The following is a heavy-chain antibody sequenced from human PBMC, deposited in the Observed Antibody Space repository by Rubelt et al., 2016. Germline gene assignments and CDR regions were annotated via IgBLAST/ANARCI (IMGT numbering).Heavy chain of an antibody. D-gene: IGHD6-19*01. V-gene: IGHV4-38-2*02. CDR1: GYSISTYY. CDR3: ARPHSSGWYPFDY. CDR2: IYHSGST. J-gene: IGHJ4*02. Sequence: GLVKPSETLSLTCTVSGYSISTYYWGWIRQPPGKGLEWIGDIYHSGSTYYNPSLKSRVTISVDTSKNQFSLKLSSVTAADTAVYYCARPHSSGWYPFDYWGQGTLVTVSS.